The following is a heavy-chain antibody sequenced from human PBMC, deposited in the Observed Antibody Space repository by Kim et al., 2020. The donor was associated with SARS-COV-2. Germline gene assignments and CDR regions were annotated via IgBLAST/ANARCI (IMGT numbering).Heavy chain of an antibody. CDR2: IIPIFGTA. J-gene: IGHJ4*02. Sequence: SVKVSCKASGGTFSSYAISWVRQAPGQGLEWMGGIIPIFGTANYAQKFQGRVTITADESTSTAYMELSSLRSEDTAVYYCARPIVATILFLSSGRRKFDYWGQGTLVTVSS. CDR3: ARPIVATILFLSSGRRKFDY. CDR1: GGTFSSYA. D-gene: IGHD5-12*01. V-gene: IGHV1-69*13.